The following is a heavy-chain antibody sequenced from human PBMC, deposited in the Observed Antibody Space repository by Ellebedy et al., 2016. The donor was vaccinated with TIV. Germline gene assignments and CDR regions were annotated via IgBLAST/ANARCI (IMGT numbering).Heavy chain of an antibody. Sequence: MPSETLSLTCTVSGGPISSGDYYWSWIRQPPGKGLEWIGYIYYRGSTYYNPSLKSRVTISVDTSKNQFSLKLSAVTAADTAVYYCARGIGYCSGGSCYIDAFDIWGQGTMVTVSS. D-gene: IGHD2-15*01. V-gene: IGHV4-30-4*01. CDR1: GGPISSGDYY. CDR2: IYYRGST. CDR3: ARGIGYCSGGSCYIDAFDI. J-gene: IGHJ3*02.